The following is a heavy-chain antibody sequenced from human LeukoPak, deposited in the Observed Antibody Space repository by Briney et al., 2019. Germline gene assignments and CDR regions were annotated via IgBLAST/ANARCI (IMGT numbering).Heavy chain of an antibody. D-gene: IGHD6-13*01. CDR3: ARDREYSYSSRNTYGMDV. CDR2: IIPIFGTA. V-gene: IGHV1-69*13. CDR1: GGTFSSYA. J-gene: IGHJ6*02. Sequence: SVKVSCKASGGTFSSYAISWVRQAPGLGLEWMGGIIPIFGTANYAQKFQGRVTITADESTSTAYMELSSLRSEDTAVYYCARDREYSYSSRNTYGMDVWGQGTTVTVSS.